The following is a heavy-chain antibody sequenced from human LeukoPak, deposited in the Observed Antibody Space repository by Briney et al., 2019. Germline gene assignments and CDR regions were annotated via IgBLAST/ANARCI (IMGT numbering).Heavy chain of an antibody. CDR1: GFTFSSYS. CDR3: ARGSEGTSYYYYYMDV. CDR2: ISSSSTI. J-gene: IGHJ6*03. Sequence: GGSLRLSCAASGFTFSSYSMNWVRQAPGKGLERVSYISSSSTIYYADSVKGRFTISRDNAKNSLYLQMNSLRAEDTAVYYCARGSEGTSYYYYYMDVWGKGTTVTVSS. V-gene: IGHV3-48*04. D-gene: IGHD2-2*01.